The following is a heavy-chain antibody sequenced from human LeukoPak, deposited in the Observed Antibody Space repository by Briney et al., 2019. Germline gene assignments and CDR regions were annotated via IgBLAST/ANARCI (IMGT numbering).Heavy chain of an antibody. CDR1: GGSISSYY. CDR3: ARLYYDILTGYPPDAFDI. J-gene: IGHJ3*02. CDR2: IYTSGST. D-gene: IGHD3-9*01. Sequence: SETLSLTCTVSGGSISSYYWSWIRQPAGKGLEWIGRIYTSGSTNYNPSLKSRVTMSVDTSKNQFSLELSSVTAADTAVYYCARLYYDILTGYPPDAFDIWGQGTMVTVSS. V-gene: IGHV4-4*07.